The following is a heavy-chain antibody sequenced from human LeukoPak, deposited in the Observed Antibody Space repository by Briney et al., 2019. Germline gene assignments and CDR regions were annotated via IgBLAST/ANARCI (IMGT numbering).Heavy chain of an antibody. D-gene: IGHD3/OR15-3a*01. CDR3: ARTGTIYFDY. CDR1: GFSLSTSGVG. CDR2: IYWDDDK. J-gene: IGHJ4*02. V-gene: IGHV2-5*02. Sequence: ESGPTLVKPTQTLTLTCTFSGFSLSTSGVGVGWIRQPPGKALEWLALIYWDDDKRYSPFLKSRLTITKDTSKNQVVLTMTNMDPVDKATYYCARTGTIYFDYWGQGTLVTVSS.